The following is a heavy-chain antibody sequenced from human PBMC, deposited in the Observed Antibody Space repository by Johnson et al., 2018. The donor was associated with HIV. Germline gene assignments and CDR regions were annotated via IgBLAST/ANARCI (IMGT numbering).Heavy chain of an antibody. D-gene: IGHD5-12*01. Sequence: QVQLVESGGGLVKPGGSLRLSCAASGFTFSDYYMSCIRQAPGKGLEWVSYISSSGSTTYYADSVKGRFTISRDNSKNTLYLQMNSLRAEDTAVYYCARDRSTKMSGHYFEGYAFDIWAQGTMVTVSS. V-gene: IGHV3-11*01. CDR1: GFTFSDYY. CDR2: ISSSGSTT. CDR3: ARDRSTKMSGHYFEGYAFDI. J-gene: IGHJ3*02.